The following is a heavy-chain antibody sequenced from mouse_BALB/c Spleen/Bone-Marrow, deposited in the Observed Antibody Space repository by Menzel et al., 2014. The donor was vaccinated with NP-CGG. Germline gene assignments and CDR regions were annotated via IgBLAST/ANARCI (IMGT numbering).Heavy chain of an antibody. CDR2: IDPANGNT. Sequence: VQLQQPGAELVKPGASVKLSCTASGFNIKDTYMHWVKQRPEQGLEWIGRIDPANGNTKYDPKFQGKATITADTSSSTAYLQLSSLTSEDTAVYCCEGFGSTKEEGYYYAMDYWGQGTSVTVSS. CDR1: GFNIKDTY. CDR3: EGFGSTKEEGYYYAMDY. J-gene: IGHJ4*01. V-gene: IGHV14-3*02. D-gene: IGHD2-14*01.